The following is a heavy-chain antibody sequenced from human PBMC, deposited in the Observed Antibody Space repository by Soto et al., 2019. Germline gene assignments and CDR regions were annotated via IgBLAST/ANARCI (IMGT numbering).Heavy chain of an antibody. CDR1: GFTFSSYG. J-gene: IGHJ4*02. CDR2: ISYDGSNK. Sequence: PGGSLRLSCAASGFTFSSYGMHWVRQAPGKGLEWVAVISYDGSNKYYADSVKGRFTISRDNSKNTLYLQMNSLRAEDTAVYYCAKEPYYDSSGYSLWGQGTLVTVSS. D-gene: IGHD3-22*01. V-gene: IGHV3-30*18. CDR3: AKEPYYDSSGYSL.